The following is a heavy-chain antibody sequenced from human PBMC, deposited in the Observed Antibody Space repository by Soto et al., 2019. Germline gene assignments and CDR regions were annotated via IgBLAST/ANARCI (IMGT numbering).Heavy chain of an antibody. D-gene: IGHD6-19*01. CDR2: ISDDGSNK. J-gene: IGHJ4*02. CDR3: ARYSSGWYFDD. Sequence: QVQLVESGGGVVQPGRSLRLSCAASGFTFSSYGMHWVRQAPGKGLEWVAVISDDGSNKYYADSVKCRFTISRDNSKNTLYLQMNSLRAEDTAVYYCARYSSGWYFDDWGQGTLVSVSS. V-gene: IGHV3-30*03. CDR1: GFTFSSYG.